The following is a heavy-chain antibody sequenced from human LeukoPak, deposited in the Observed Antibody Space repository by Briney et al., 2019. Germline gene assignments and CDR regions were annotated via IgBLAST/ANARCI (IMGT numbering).Heavy chain of an antibody. CDR3: ARGGYSSSWYHFDY. V-gene: IGHV3-30*14. CDR1: GFSFSSYA. J-gene: IGHJ4*02. D-gene: IGHD6-13*01. Sequence: GGSLRLSCAASGFSFSSYAIHWVRQAPGKGLEWVAVISFDGRNKYYADSVKGRFTISRDNSKNTLFLQMNSLRAEDTAVYYCARGGYSSSWYHFDYWGQGTLVTVSS. CDR2: ISFDGRNK.